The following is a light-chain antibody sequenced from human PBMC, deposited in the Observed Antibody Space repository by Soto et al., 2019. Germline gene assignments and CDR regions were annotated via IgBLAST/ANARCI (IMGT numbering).Light chain of an antibody. CDR2: EVS. J-gene: IGLJ2*01. CDR1: SSDVGGYNY. V-gene: IGLV2-14*01. Sequence: QSALTQPASVSGSPGQSITISCTGTSSDVGGYNYVSWYQQHPGKAPQLMIYEVSNRPSGVSNRFSGSKSGNTASLTISGLQAEDEADYYCRSYTSSTTFYVVFGGGTKLTVL. CDR3: RSYTSSTTFYVV.